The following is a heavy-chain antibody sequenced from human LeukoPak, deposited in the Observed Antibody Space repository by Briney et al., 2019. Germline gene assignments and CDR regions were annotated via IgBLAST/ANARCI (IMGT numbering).Heavy chain of an antibody. D-gene: IGHD5-12*01. J-gene: IGHJ4*02. V-gene: IGHV3-48*03. CDR2: ISSSGTTT. CDR3: TTLTVATNFDY. Sequence: GGSLRLSCAASGLSFSVYEMHWVRQAPGKGLEWISDISSSGTTTYYADSVKGRFTIYRDNAKNSLYPQMNSLRAEDTAVYYCTTLTVATNFDYWGQGTLVTVSS. CDR1: GLSFSVYE.